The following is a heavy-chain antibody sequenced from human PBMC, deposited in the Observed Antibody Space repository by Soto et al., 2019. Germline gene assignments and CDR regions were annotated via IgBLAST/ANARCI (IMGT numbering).Heavy chain of an antibody. Sequence: SETLSLTCAVSGGSISSSNWWSWVRQPPGKGLEWIGEIYHSGSTNYNPSLKSRVTISVDKSKNQFSLKLSSVTAADTAVYYCARVSGSYYYGMGVWGQGITVTVS. V-gene: IGHV4-4*02. D-gene: IGHD1-26*01. CDR1: GGSISSSNW. CDR3: ARVSGSYYYGMGV. CDR2: IYHSGST. J-gene: IGHJ6*02.